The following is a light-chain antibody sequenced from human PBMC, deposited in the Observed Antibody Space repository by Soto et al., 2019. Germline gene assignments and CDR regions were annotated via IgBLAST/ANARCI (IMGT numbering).Light chain of an antibody. CDR3: QQYDKWPHT. CDR2: YAS. CDR1: QNLSRN. V-gene: IGKV3-15*01. Sequence: EMVMTQSPATLSVSPGERATLSCRASQNLSRNLAWYQQQPGQAPRLLIFYASTRATGIPARFSGGGSGTDFPLTISSLQSEDFAVYYCQQYDKWPHTFGQGTKLEIK. J-gene: IGKJ2*01.